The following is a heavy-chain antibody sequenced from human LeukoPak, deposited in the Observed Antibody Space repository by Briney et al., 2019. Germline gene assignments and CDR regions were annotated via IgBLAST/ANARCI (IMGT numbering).Heavy chain of an antibody. Sequence: SETLSLTCTVSGGSISSGGYYWSWIRQPPGKGLEWIGYIYHSGSTYYNPSLKSRVTISVDRSKNQFSLKLSSVTAADTAVYYCAREPRYSSGLDAFDIWGQGTMVTVSS. CDR2: IYHSGST. CDR1: GGSISSGGYY. D-gene: IGHD6-19*01. J-gene: IGHJ3*02. V-gene: IGHV4-30-2*01. CDR3: AREPRYSSGLDAFDI.